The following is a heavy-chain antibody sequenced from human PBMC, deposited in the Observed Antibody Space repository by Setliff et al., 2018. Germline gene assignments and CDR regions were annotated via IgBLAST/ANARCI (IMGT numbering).Heavy chain of an antibody. J-gene: IGHJ4*02. Sequence: SETLSLTCAVYGDSFSNYYWSWIRQPPGKGLERIEEINHSGSTNYSPSLRSRVTMSVDTSKKQLSLNLRSVTAADTAVYYCRFWSGSYNNDYWGRGTLVTVSS. CDR2: INHSGST. D-gene: IGHD3-3*01. V-gene: IGHV4-34*01. CDR3: RFWSGSYNNDY. CDR1: GDSFSNYY.